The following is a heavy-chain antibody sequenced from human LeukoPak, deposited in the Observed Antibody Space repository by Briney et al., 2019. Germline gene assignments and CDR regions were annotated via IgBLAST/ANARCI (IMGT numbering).Heavy chain of an antibody. D-gene: IGHD2-15*01. J-gene: IGHJ3*02. Sequence: SETLSLTCTVSGGSISSSSYYWGWIRQPPGKGLEWIGYIYYSGSTNYNPSLKSRVTISVDTSKNQFSLKLSSVTAADTAVYYCARGTPEDAFDIWGQGTMVTVSS. V-gene: IGHV4-61*05. CDR3: ARGTPEDAFDI. CDR2: IYYSGST. CDR1: GGSISSSSYY.